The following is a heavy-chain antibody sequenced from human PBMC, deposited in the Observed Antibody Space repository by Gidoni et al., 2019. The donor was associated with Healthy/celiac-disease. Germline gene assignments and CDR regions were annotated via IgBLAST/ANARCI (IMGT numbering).Heavy chain of an antibody. CDR1: GGSISSSSYY. D-gene: IGHD3-22*01. CDR2: IYYSGST. CDR3: ARATSITMIVVVIDDAFDI. V-gene: IGHV4-39*01. Sequence: QLQLQASGPGLVKPSETLSLTCTVSGGSISSSSYYWGWIRQPPGKGLEWIGSIYYSGSTYYNPSLKSRVTISVDTSKNQFSLKLSSVTAADTAVYYCARATSITMIVVVIDDAFDIWGQGTMVTVSS. J-gene: IGHJ3*02.